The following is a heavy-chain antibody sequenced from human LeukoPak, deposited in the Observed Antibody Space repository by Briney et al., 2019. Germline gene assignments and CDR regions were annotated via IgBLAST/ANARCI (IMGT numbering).Heavy chain of an antibody. CDR2: IIPIFGTA. J-gene: IGHJ4*02. D-gene: IGHD2-15*01. V-gene: IGHV1-69*13. CDR3: ARALVCSGGSCYSGGPFDY. CDR1: GYTFISYG. Sequence: SVKVSCKASGYTFISYGISWVRQAPGQGLEWMGGIIPIFGTANYAQKFQGRVTITADESTSTAYMELSSLRSEDTAVYYCARALVCSGGSCYSGGPFDYWGQGTLVTVSS.